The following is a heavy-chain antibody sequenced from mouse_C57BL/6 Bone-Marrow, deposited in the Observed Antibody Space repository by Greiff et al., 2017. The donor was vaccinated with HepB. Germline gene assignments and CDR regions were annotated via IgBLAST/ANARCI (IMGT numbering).Heavy chain of an antibody. Sequence: QVQLQQPGAELVKPGASVKMSCKASGYTFTSYWITWVKQRPGQGLEWIGDIYPGSGSTNYNEKFKSKATLTVDTSTSTAYMQLSSLTSEDAAVYYCARYYYGRPLAMDYWGQGTSGTVSS. CDR1: GYTFTSYW. D-gene: IGHD1-1*01. J-gene: IGHJ4*01. CDR3: ARYYYGRPLAMDY. V-gene: IGHV1-55*01. CDR2: IYPGSGST.